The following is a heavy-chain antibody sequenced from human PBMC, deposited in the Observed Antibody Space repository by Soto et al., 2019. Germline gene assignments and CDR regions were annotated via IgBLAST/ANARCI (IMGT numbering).Heavy chain of an antibody. CDR2: ISYDGSNK. D-gene: IGHD3-22*01. CDR3: AKDRITMIVVVTSSLLFDY. V-gene: IGHV3-30*18. CDR1: GFTFSSYG. J-gene: IGHJ4*02. Sequence: VGSLRLSCAASGFTFSSYGMHWVRQAPGKGLEWVAVISYDGSNKYYADSVKGRFTISRDNSKNTLYLQMNSLRAEDTAVYYCAKDRITMIVVVTSSLLFDYCGQRTLVTVSS.